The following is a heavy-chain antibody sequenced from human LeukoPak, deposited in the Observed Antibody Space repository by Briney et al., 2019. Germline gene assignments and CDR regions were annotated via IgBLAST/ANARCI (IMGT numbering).Heavy chain of an antibody. CDR2: ISSSSSYI. V-gene: IGHV3-21*01. Sequence: GRSLRLSCAASGFTFSRNTMNWVRQAPGKGLEWVSSISSSSSYIYYADSVKGRFIISRDNAKNSLYLQMNSLRAEDTAVYYCARASGWYERGPDYYYYMDVWGKGTTVTVSS. J-gene: IGHJ6*03. CDR1: GFTFSRNT. D-gene: IGHD6-19*01. CDR3: ARASGWYERGPDYYYYMDV.